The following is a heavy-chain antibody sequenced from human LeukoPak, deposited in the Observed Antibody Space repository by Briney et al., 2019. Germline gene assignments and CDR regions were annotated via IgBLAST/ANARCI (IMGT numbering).Heavy chain of an antibody. D-gene: IGHD3-10*01. Sequence: GASVKVSCKASGYTFTSYDINWVRQAPGQGPEWMGWMNPNSGNAGYAQKFQGRVTMTRDTSISTAYLELSSLRSEDTAVYYCARDYYYGSGIDYYYYGMDVWGQGTTVTVSS. CDR3: ARDYYYGSGIDYYYYGMDV. J-gene: IGHJ6*02. V-gene: IGHV1-8*01. CDR1: GYTFTSYD. CDR2: MNPNSGNA.